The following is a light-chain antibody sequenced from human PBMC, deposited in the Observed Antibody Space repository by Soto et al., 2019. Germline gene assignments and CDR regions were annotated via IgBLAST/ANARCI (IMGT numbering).Light chain of an antibody. CDR3: NSYTGSSTYV. CDR2: EVT. V-gene: IGLV2-18*02. Sequence: QSALAQPPSVSGTPGQSVAISCTGTSSDVGSNNRVSWYQQPPGAAPKLMIYEVTNRPSGVPDRFSGSKSGNTASLTISGLQAEDEADYYCNSYTGSSTYVFGTGTKVTV. J-gene: IGLJ1*01. CDR1: SSDVGSNNR.